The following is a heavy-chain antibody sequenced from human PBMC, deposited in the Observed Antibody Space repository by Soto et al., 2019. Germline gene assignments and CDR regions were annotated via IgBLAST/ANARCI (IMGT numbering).Heavy chain of an antibody. J-gene: IGHJ4*02. CDR1: GFTFSSYG. D-gene: IGHD3-3*01. V-gene: IGHV3-33*06. CDR2: IWYDGSSK. Sequence: QVKLVESGGGVVQPGRSLRLSCAVSGFTFSSYGMHWVRQAPGKGLEWVALIWYDGSSKFYADSVKGRFTISRDNSKNTMSLEMSSLRAEDTAMYYCAKPSYDFWSGYYHQFDGWGQGTLVTVSS. CDR3: AKPSYDFWSGYYHQFDG.